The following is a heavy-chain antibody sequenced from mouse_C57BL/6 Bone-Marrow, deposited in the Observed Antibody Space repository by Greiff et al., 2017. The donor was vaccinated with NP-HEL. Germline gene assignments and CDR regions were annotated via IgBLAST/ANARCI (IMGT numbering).Heavy chain of an antibody. V-gene: IGHV5-4*01. Sequence: EVKLVESGGGLVKPGGSLKLSCAASGFTFRSYAMSWVRQTPEKRLEWVATISDGGSYTYYPDNVKGRFTISRDNAKNNLYLQMSHLKSEDTAMYYCARDLRPWAWFAYWGQGTLVTVSA. D-gene: IGHD2-12*01. CDR2: ISDGGSYT. J-gene: IGHJ3*01. CDR3: ARDLRPWAWFAY. CDR1: GFTFRSYA.